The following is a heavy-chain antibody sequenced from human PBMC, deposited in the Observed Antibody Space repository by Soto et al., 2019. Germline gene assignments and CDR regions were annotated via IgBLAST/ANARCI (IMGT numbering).Heavy chain of an antibody. V-gene: IGHV4-59*01. J-gene: IGHJ5*02. CDR1: GGSISSYY. CDR3: AREGYDSSGYYSNNWFDP. Sequence: SETLSLTCTVSGGSISSYYLSWIRQPPGKGLEWIGYIYYSGSTNYNPSLKGRVTISVDTSKNQFSLKLSSVTAADTAVYYCAREGYDSSGYYSNNWFDPWGQGTLVTVSS. D-gene: IGHD3-22*01. CDR2: IYYSGST.